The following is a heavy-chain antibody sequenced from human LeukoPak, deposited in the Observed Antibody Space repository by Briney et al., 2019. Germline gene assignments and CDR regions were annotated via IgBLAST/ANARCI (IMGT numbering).Heavy chain of an antibody. Sequence: ASVKVSCKASGYTFTSYGISWVRQAPGQGLEWMGWISAYNGNTNYAQKLQGRVTMTTDTSTSTAYMELRSLRSDDTAVYYCARDLRFLEWSKANYYGMDVWGQGTTVTVSS. CDR1: GYTFTSYG. CDR2: ISAYNGNT. V-gene: IGHV1-18*01. D-gene: IGHD3-3*01. J-gene: IGHJ6*02. CDR3: ARDLRFLEWSKANYYGMDV.